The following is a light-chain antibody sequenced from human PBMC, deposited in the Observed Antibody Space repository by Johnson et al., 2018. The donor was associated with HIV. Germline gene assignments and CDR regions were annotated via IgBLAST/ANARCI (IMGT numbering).Light chain of an antibody. CDR3: GTWDTNLRTGF. CDR2: DNN. V-gene: IGLV1-51*01. Sequence: QPVLTQPPSVSAAPGQKVTISCSGSSSNIGNNYVSWYQQVPGAAPKLLIYDNNRRPSGIPDRFSGSKSGTSATLGITGLQTGDEADYYCGTWDTNLRTGFFGTGTKVTVL. CDR1: SSNIGNNY. J-gene: IGLJ1*01.